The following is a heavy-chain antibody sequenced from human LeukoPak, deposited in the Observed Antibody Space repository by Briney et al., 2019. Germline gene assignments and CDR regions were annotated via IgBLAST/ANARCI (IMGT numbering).Heavy chain of an antibody. CDR1: GGSISTSNYY. J-gene: IGHJ2*01. Sequence: PSETLSLTCTVSGGSISTSNYYWGWIRQPPGKGLEWIGNIFYSGSTYYNPSLKSRVTISVDTAKNQFSLKLSSVTAADTAVYYCARRELLWYFDLWGRGTLVTVSS. CDR3: ARRELLWYFDL. CDR2: IFYSGST. D-gene: IGHD1-7*01. V-gene: IGHV4-39*01.